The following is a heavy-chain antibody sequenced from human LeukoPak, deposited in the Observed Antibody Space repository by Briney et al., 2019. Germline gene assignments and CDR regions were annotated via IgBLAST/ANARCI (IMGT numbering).Heavy chain of an antibody. J-gene: IGHJ4*02. D-gene: IGHD2-2*01. CDR1: GFTFSSYG. CDR2: IRYDGSNK. V-gene: IGHV3-30*02. CDR3: AKDPYCSSTSCLGPIGFDY. Sequence: GGSLRLSCAASGFTFSSYGMHWVRQAPGKGLEWVAFIRYDGSNKSYAGSVKGRFTISRDNSKNTLYLQMNSLRAEDTAVYYCAKDPYCSSTSCLGPIGFDYWGQGTLVTVFS.